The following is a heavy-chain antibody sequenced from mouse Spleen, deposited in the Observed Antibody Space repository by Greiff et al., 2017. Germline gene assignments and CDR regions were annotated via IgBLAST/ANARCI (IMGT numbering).Heavy chain of an antibody. CDR3: ARRGSSTMDY. J-gene: IGHJ4*01. D-gene: IGHD1-1*01. V-gene: IGHV1-19*01. CDR1: GYTFTDYY. Sequence: VQLQQSGPVLVKPGASVKMSCKASGYTFTDYYMNWVKQSHGKSLEWIGVINPYNGGTSYNQKFKGKATLTVDKSSSTAYMELNSLTSEDSAVYYCARRGSSTMDYWGQGTSVTVSS. CDR2: INPYNGGT.